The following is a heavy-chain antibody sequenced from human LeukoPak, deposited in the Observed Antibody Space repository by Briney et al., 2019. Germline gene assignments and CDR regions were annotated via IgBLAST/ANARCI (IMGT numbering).Heavy chain of an antibody. CDR3: AKEGTPQVSTWYDL. D-gene: IGHD3-10*01. V-gene: IGHV3-30*18. CDR1: GVTLSPYG. J-gene: IGHJ5*02. CDR2: ISYEGGTQ. Sequence: RLSCAASGVTLSPYGMHWVRQAPGKGLEWVAVISYEGGTQHYADSVKGRFIISRDNPRNTLYLQMNILRTEDTAVYYCAKEGTPQVSTWYDLWGQGTXXXVSX.